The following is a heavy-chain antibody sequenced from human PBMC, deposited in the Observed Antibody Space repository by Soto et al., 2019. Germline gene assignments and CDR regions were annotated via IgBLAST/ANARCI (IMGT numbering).Heavy chain of an antibody. D-gene: IGHD3-10*01. V-gene: IGHV3-30*18. CDR2: ISYDGSHK. CDR1: GLTFSSFG. J-gene: IGHJ4*02. Sequence: QVHLVESGGGVVQPGRSLRLSCAASGLTFSSFGMHWVRHTPVKGLEWLAVISYDGSHKLHADSGQGRFTISRDNSKNTVSLQMNSLRTEDTAVYYCAKDLGLDASASYPSHWGQGTLVTVSS. CDR3: AKDLGLDASASYPSH.